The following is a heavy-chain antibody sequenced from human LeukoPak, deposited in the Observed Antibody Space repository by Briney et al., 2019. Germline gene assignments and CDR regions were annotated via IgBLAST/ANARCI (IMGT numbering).Heavy chain of an antibody. CDR1: GGSISSYY. CDR3: ARVEEDFDRGFSRWFDP. D-gene: IGHD3-9*01. CDR2: IYTSGST. Sequence: SETLSLTCTVSGGSISSYYWSWIRQPAGKGLEWIGRIYTSGSTNYNPSLKSRVTMSVDTSKNQFSLKLSSVTAADTAVYYCARVEEDFDRGFSRWFDPWGQGTLVTVSS. J-gene: IGHJ5*02. V-gene: IGHV4-4*07.